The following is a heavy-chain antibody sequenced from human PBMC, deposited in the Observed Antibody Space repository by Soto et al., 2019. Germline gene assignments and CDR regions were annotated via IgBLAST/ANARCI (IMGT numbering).Heavy chain of an antibody. CDR1: GGSISSGDYY. CDR3: ARGRGYTYGRHGFDI. CDR2: IYSSGST. Sequence: QVQLQESGPGLVKPSRTLSLTCTVSGGSISSGDYYWSWIRQHPGKGLEWIGYIYSSGSTHYNPSLKSRVAIATDRSKNQFALKLSSVTAADTAVYYCARGRGYTYGRHGFDIWGQGTMVTVSS. V-gene: IGHV4-31*03. J-gene: IGHJ3*02. D-gene: IGHD5-18*01.